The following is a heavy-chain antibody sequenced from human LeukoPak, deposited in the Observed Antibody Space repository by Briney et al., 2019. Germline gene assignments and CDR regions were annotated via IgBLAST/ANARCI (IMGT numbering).Heavy chain of an antibody. Sequence: EXLSLTCAVYGGSFSGYYWSWIRQPPGKGLEWIGEINHSGSTNYNPSLKSRVTISVDTSKNQFSLKLSSVTAADTAVYYCARARYCSSTSCYGTFDYWGQGTLVTVSS. V-gene: IGHV4-34*01. D-gene: IGHD2-2*01. CDR2: INHSGST. CDR1: GGSFSGYY. CDR3: ARARYCSSTSCYGTFDY. J-gene: IGHJ4*02.